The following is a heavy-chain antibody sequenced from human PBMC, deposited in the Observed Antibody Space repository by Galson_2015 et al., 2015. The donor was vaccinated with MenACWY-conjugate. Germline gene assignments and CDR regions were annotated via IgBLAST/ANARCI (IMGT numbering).Heavy chain of an antibody. Sequence: SLRLSCAASGFSFSDSAMNWVRQASGKGLEWVGRIRSKRNNYATTYAASVQGRFTISRDGSERTAYLHMNSLKTEDTAIYYCTRQIPLNFDYGGQGVLVTVSS. CDR3: TRQIPLNFDY. D-gene: IGHD2-8*01. J-gene: IGHJ4*02. V-gene: IGHV3-73*01. CDR2: IRSKRNNYAT. CDR1: GFSFSDSA.